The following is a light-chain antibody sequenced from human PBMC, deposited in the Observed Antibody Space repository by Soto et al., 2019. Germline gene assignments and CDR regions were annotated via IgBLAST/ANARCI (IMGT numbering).Light chain of an antibody. CDR2: ATS. Sequence: DVQTTQSPSSLSAFVGDRVTITCRASQGIAPYLAWFQQKPGKVPKLLIYATSTLESGVPSRFSGSGSGTDFPLTITSLQPEDVATYYCQKYNSAPLTFGGGTKVDTK. CDR3: QKYNSAPLT. V-gene: IGKV1-27*01. CDR1: QGIAPY. J-gene: IGKJ4*01.